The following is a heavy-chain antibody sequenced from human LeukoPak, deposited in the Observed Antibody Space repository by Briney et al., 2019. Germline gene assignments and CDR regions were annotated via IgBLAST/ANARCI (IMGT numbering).Heavy chain of an antibody. V-gene: IGHV1-18*04. CDR3: ARGQATDTAMVL. D-gene: IGHD5-18*01. Sequence: ASVKVSCKASGYTFTGYYMHWVRQAPGQGLEWMGWISAYNGNTNYAQKLQGRVTMTTDTSTSTAYMELRSLRSDDTAVYYCARGQATDTAMVLWGQGTLVTVSS. J-gene: IGHJ4*02. CDR2: ISAYNGNT. CDR1: GYTFTGYY.